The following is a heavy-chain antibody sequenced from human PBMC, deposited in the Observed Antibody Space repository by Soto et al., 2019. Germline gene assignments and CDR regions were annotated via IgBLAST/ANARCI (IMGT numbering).Heavy chain of an antibody. V-gene: IGHV4-31*03. CDR3: AREGTLGYCSSTSCYTYYYYGMDV. CDR1: GGSISSGGYY. Sequence: LSLTCTVSGGSISSGGYYWSWIRQHPGKGLEWIGYIYYSGSTYYNPSLKSRVTISVDTSKNQFSLKLSSVTAADTAVYYCAREGTLGYCSSTSCYTYYYYGMDVWGQGTTVTVSS. CDR2: IYYSGST. J-gene: IGHJ6*02. D-gene: IGHD2-2*01.